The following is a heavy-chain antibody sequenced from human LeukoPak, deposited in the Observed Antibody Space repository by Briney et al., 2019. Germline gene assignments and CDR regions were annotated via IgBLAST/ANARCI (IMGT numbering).Heavy chain of an antibody. D-gene: IGHD5-12*01. J-gene: IGHJ4*02. Sequence: GGSLRLSCAASGFTFRSYWMSWVRQAPGKGLEWVANINQDGSEKYHVDSVKGRFTISRDNAKNSVYLQMNSLTAEDTAVYYCVRDGGTTGYDLLDYWGRGTLLTVSS. CDR3: VRDGGTTGYDLLDY. CDR1: GFTFRSYW. CDR2: INQDGSEK. V-gene: IGHV3-7*01.